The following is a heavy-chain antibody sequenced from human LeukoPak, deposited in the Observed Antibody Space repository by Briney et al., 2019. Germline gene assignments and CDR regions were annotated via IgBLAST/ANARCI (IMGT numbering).Heavy chain of an antibody. CDR3: ARRHYYDSSGYLSWFDP. V-gene: IGHV3-30*02. Sequence: GGSLRLSCAASGFTFSSYGMHWVRQAPGKGLEWVAFIRYDRSNKYYADSVKGRFTISRDNSKNTLYLQMNSLRAEDTAVYYCARRHYYDSSGYLSWFDPWGQGTLVTVSS. J-gene: IGHJ5*02. CDR1: GFTFSSYG. CDR2: IRYDRSNK. D-gene: IGHD3-22*01.